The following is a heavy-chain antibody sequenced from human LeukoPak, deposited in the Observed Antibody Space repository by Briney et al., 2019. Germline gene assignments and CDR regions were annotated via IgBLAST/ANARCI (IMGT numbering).Heavy chain of an antibody. CDR3: AKGLSGYYYYFDY. CDR1: GFTFSSYA. J-gene: IGHJ4*02. CDR2: ISGAAGST. Sequence: GGSLRLSCAASGFTFSSYAMSWARQAPGKGLEWASSISGAAGSTPYADSVKGRFTISRDNSKNTLYLQMNSLRAEDTAVYYCAKGLSGYYYYFDYWGQGTLVTVSS. V-gene: IGHV3-23*01. D-gene: IGHD3-22*01.